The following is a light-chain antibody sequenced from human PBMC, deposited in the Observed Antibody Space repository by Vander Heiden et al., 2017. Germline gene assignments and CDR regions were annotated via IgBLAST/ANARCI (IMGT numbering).Light chain of an antibody. Sequence: EIELTQSSGPLSLSPGERATLSCRASQSVSSSYLAWYQQKTRQAPRLLIYGASSRATGIPDRISGGGSGTDFTLTISRLEPEDFAVYYCQQYGSSPLTFGGGTKVEIK. J-gene: IGKJ4*01. V-gene: IGKV3-20*01. CDR3: QQYGSSPLT. CDR2: GAS. CDR1: QSVSSSY.